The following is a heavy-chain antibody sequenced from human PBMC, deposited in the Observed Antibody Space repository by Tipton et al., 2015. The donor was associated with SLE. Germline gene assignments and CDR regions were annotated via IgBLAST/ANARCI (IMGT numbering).Heavy chain of an antibody. CDR1: GASISTYY. CDR3: ARVGPSATTPTTGAAFDV. Sequence: LRLSCTVSGASISTYYWNWIRQPPGKGLEWIGDINHSGSTNYNPSLKSRVTISMDKSKNQFSLRLNFVTSADTAVYYCARVGPSATTPTTGAAFDVWGQGTVVTVSS. CDR2: INHSGST. J-gene: IGHJ3*01. D-gene: IGHD4-11*01. V-gene: IGHV4-34*01.